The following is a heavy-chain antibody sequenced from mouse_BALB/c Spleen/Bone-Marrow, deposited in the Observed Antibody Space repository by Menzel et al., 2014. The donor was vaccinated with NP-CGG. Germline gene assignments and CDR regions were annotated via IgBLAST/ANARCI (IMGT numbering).Heavy chain of an antibody. CDR3: ARDDYRYDGWYFDV. CDR1: GFTFIDYY. J-gene: IGHJ1*01. V-gene: IGHV7-3*02. Sequence: EVKLVESGGGLVQPGGSLRLSCATSGFTFIDYYMSWVRQPPGKALEWLGFIRNKANGYTTEYSASVKGRFTISRDNSQSTLYLQMNTLRAEDSATYYCARDDYRYDGWYFDVWGAGTTVTVSS. D-gene: IGHD2-14*01. CDR2: IRNKANGYTT.